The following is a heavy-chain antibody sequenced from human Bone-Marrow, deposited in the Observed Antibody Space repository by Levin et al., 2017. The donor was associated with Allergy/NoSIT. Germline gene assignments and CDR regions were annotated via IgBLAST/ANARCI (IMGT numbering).Heavy chain of an antibody. V-gene: IGHV1-18*01. Sequence: ASVKVSCEASSYTFSNYGINWVRLAPGQGLEWMGWISTFSADIKYAQKFQGRVSMTTDTSTGTAYMELRSLRSDDTAFYYCARDAKAYCSSSGCYRGTWFDPWGQGTLVTVSS. D-gene: IGHD2-2*01. CDR1: SYTFSNYG. J-gene: IGHJ5*02. CDR2: ISTFSADI. CDR3: ARDAKAYCSSSGCYRGTWFDP.